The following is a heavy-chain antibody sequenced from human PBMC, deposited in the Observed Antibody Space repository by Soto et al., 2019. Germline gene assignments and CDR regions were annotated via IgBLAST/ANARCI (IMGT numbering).Heavy chain of an antibody. CDR2: IWYDGSNK. V-gene: IGHV3-33*01. D-gene: IGHD6-19*01. CDR1: GFTFSSYG. J-gene: IGHJ6*02. Sequence: GGSLRLSCAASGFTFSSYGMHWVRQAPDKGLERVAVIWYDGSNKYYADTVKGRFTISRDNSKNTLYLQMNSLRAEDTAVYYCARADYSSGWLPGMDVWGQGTTVTVSS. CDR3: ARADYSSGWLPGMDV.